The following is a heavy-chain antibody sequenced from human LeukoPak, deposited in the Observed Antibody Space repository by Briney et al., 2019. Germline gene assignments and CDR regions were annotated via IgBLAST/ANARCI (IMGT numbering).Heavy chain of an antibody. J-gene: IGHJ4*02. CDR3: ARDGRDGDYLY. CDR2: ISSSGSTI. CDR1: GFSFSDYY. V-gene: IGHV3-11*01. Sequence: GGSLRLSCAASGFSFSDYYMSWIGQAPGKGLEWVSYISSSGSTIYYAGSVQGRFTISRDNAKNSLYLQMNSLRAEDTAVYYCARDGRDGDYLYWGQGTLVTVSS. D-gene: IGHD4-17*01.